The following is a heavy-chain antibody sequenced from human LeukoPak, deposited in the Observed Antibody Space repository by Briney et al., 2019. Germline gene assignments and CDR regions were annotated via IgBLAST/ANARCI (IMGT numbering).Heavy chain of an antibody. CDR3: ARDYFRSYSVWHFQH. D-gene: IGHD1-26*01. V-gene: IGHV1-69*13. CDR1: GYTFTSFY. CDR2: IIPIFGTA. Sequence: GASVKVSCKASGYTFTSFYMHWVRQAPGQGLEWMGGIIPIFGTAKYAQKFQGRVTITADESTSTAYMELSSLRSEDTAVYYCARDYFRSYSVWHFQHWGQGTLVTVSS. J-gene: IGHJ1*01.